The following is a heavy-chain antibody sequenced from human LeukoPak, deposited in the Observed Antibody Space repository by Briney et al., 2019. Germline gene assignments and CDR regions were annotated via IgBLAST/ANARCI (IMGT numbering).Heavy chain of an antibody. D-gene: IGHD1-26*01. CDR1: GFTFSSYAM. Sequence: PGGSLRLSCAASGFTFSSYAMSWVRQPPGQGLEWIGEISLAGQTNYNPSLNGRVTMSLDKSSNQLSLHLTSVTAADTATYFCSRESGPFCPFGYWGQGTLVIVSS. CDR2: ISLAGQT. V-gene: IGHV4-4*01. J-gene: IGHJ4*02. CDR3: SRESGPFCPFGY.